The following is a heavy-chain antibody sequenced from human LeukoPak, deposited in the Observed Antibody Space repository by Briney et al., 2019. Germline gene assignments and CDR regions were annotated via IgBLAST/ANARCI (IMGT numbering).Heavy chain of an antibody. CDR3: ARDDLSVSGSYPYYFDY. CDR1: GFTVSNFA. Sequence: GGSLRLSCAASGFTVSNFAMHWVRQVPDKGLEWLAVMSKDGGDKHYADSVTGRFTISRDSSKNTLYLQMNSLRGEDTAVYYCARDDLSVSGSYPYYFDYWGQGTLVTVSS. D-gene: IGHD3-16*02. V-gene: IGHV3-30*04. CDR2: MSKDGGDK. J-gene: IGHJ4*02.